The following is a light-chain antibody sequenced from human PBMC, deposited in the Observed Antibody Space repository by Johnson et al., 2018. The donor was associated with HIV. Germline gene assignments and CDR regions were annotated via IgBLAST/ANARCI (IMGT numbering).Light chain of an antibody. Sequence: QSVLTQPPSVSAAPGQKVTVSCSGRSSNIGTNYVSWYQHLPGTAPKLLIYENNKRPSGIPDRFSGSKSGTSATLGITGLQTGDEADYYCGTWDSSLSAYVFGTGTKVTVL. J-gene: IGLJ1*01. V-gene: IGLV1-51*02. CDR1: SSNIGTNY. CDR3: GTWDSSLSAYV. CDR2: ENN.